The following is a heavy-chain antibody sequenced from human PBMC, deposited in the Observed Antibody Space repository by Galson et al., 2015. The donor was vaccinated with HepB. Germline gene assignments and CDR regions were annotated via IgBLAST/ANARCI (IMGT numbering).Heavy chain of an antibody. V-gene: IGHV1-24*01. CDR2: FDPEDGET. D-gene: IGHD6-13*01. CDR3: ATENQPGYSSSWYGRLLNC. J-gene: IGHJ4*02. Sequence: SVKVSCKVSGYTLTELSMHWVRQAPGKGLEWMGGFDPEDGETIYAQKFQGRVTMTEDTSTDTAYMELSSLRSEDTAVYYCATENQPGYSSSWYGRLLNCWGQGTLVTVSS. CDR1: GYTLTELS.